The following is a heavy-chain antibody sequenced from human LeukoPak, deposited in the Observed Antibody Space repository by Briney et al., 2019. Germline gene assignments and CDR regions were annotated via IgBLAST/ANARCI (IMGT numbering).Heavy chain of an antibody. CDR2: MNPNSGNT. V-gene: IGHV1-8*01. D-gene: IGHD6-13*01. CDR1: GYTFTSYD. CDR3: ARGRSSWYHAGY. J-gene: IGHJ4*02. Sequence: GASVKVSCKASGYTFTSYDINWVRQATGQGLEWMGWMNPNSGNTGYAQKFQGRVTMTRNTSISTAYMELSSLRSEDTAVYYCARGRSSWYHAGYWGQGTLVTVSS.